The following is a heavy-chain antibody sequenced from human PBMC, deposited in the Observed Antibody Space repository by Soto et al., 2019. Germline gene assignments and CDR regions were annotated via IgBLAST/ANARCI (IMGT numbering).Heavy chain of an antibody. J-gene: IGHJ4*01. V-gene: IGHV3-23*01. CDR2: ISDSGSST. Sequence: EVQLLASGGGLVQPGGSLRLSCAASGFTFRTYAMRWVRQAPGEGLEWVSVISDSGSSTYYVDSVKGRFTISRDNSNNTLYLQMNSRRAEYTDIYYCATGRGYYYDYWGHGTLVTVS. D-gene: IGHD1-1*01. CDR3: ATGRGYYYDY. CDR1: GFTFRTYA.